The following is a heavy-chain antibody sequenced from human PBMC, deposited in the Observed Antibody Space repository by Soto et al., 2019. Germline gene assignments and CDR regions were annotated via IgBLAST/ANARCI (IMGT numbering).Heavy chain of an antibody. CDR2: MNPNSGNT. J-gene: IGHJ4*02. D-gene: IGHD2-15*01. V-gene: IGHV1-8*01. Sequence: QVQLVQSGAEVKKPGASVKVSCKASGYTFTSYDINWVRQATGQGLEWMGWMNPNSGNTGYAQKFQGRVTMTRNTSISTAYMELSSLRSEDTAVYYCARDEVYCSGGSCHPFDYWGQGTLVTVSS. CDR1: GYTFTSYD. CDR3: ARDEVYCSGGSCHPFDY.